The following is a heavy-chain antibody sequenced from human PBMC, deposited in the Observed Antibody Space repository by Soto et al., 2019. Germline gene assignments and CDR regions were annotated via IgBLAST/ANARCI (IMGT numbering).Heavy chain of an antibody. CDR1: GYSFTSYW. J-gene: IGHJ4*02. CDR2: IYPGDSDT. CDR3: ARHDGHYYDSSGYYIDY. D-gene: IGHD3-22*01. V-gene: IGHV5-51*01. Sequence: GESLKISCKGSGYSFTSYWIGWVRQMPGKGLEWMGIIYPGDSDTRYSPSFQGQVTISADKSISTAYLQWSSLKASDTATYYCARHDGHYYDSSGYYIDYWGQGTLVTVSS.